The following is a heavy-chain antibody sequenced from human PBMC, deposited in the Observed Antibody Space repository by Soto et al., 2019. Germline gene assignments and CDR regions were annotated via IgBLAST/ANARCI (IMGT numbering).Heavy chain of an antibody. Sequence: PGGSLRLSCAASGFTFSSYSMNWVRQAPGKGLEWVSSISSSSSYIYYADSVKGRFTISRDNAKNSLYLQMNSLRAEDTAVYYCAREGGRDIWYFDYWGQGTLVTVSS. J-gene: IGHJ4*02. V-gene: IGHV3-21*01. CDR1: GFTFSSYS. CDR2: ISSSSSYI. D-gene: IGHD2-15*01. CDR3: AREGGRDIWYFDY.